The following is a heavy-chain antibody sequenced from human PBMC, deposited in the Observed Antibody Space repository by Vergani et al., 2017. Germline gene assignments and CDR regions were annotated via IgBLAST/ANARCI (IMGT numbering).Heavy chain of an antibody. V-gene: IGHV1-2*02. D-gene: IGHD3-9*01. CDR3: AREGGAYYDILTGYSNWFDP. Sequence: QVQLVQSGAEVKKSGASVMLSCKSSGYSFTNFGVTWVRQAPGQGLEWMGWINPNSGGTNYAQKFQGRVTMTRDTSISTAYMELSRLRSDDTAVYYCAREGGAYYDILTGYSNWFDPWGQGTLVTVSS. J-gene: IGHJ5*02. CDR2: INPNSGGT. CDR1: GYSFTNFG.